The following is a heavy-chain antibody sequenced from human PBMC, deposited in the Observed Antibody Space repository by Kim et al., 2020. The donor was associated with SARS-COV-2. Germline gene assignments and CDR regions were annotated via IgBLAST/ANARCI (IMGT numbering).Heavy chain of an antibody. V-gene: IGHV7-4-1*02. CDR1: GYTFTSYA. J-gene: IGHJ6*02. D-gene: IGHD6-13*01. CDR2: INTNTGNP. CDR3: ARVILSFWIAAGLPGGYYYGMDV. Sequence: ASVKVSCKASGYTFTSYAMNWVRQAPGQGLEWMGWINTNTGNPTYAQGFTGRFVFSLDTSVSTAYLQISSLKAEDTAVYYCARVILSFWIAAGLPGGYYYGMDVWGQGTTVTVSS.